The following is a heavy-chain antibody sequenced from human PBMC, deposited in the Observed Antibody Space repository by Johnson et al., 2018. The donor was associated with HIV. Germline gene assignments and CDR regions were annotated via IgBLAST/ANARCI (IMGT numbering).Heavy chain of an antibody. CDR3: ARASGYYLSDAFDI. D-gene: IGHD3-22*01. J-gene: IGHJ3*02. Sequence: VQLVESGGGVVRPGGSLRLSCAASGFTFDYYGMTWVRQTPGKGLEWVSGINWNGGSIGYADSVKGRFTISRDNAKNSLYLQMNSLRAGDTAVYYCARASGYYLSDAFDIWGQGTMVTVSS. CDR1: GFTFDYYG. CDR2: INWNGGSI. V-gene: IGHV3-20*04.